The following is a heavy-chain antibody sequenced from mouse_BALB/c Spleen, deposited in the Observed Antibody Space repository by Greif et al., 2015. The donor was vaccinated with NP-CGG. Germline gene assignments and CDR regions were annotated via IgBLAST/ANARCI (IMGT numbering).Heavy chain of an antibody. D-gene: IGHD1-1*01. CDR1: GYTFTSYW. V-gene: IGHV1-5*01. CDR2: IYPGNSDT. Sequence: VQLQQSGTVLARPGASVKMSCKASGYTFTSYWMHWVKQRPGQGLEWIGAIYPGNSDTSYNQKFKGKAKLTAVTSTSTAYMELSSLTNEDSAVYYCTRGDYGSSPFAYWGQGTLVTVSA. CDR3: TRGDYGSSPFAY. J-gene: IGHJ3*01.